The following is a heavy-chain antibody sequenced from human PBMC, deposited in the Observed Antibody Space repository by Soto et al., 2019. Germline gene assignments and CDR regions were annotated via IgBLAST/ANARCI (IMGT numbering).Heavy chain of an antibody. V-gene: IGHV4-31*03. CDR2: IYYSGST. J-gene: IGHJ5*01. CDR3: ARDGVGVRGVIGNWFDP. Sequence: TLSLTCTVSGGSISSGGYYWSWIRQHPGKGLEWIGYIYYSGSTYYTPSLKSRVTISVDTSKSQFSLKLSSVTAADTAVYYCARDGVGVRGVIGNWFDPWGQGTLVTVSS. CDR1: GGSISSGGYY. D-gene: IGHD3-10*01.